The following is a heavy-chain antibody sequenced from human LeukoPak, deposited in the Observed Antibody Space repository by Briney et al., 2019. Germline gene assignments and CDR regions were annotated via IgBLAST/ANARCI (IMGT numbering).Heavy chain of an antibody. CDR2: IYYSGST. J-gene: IGHJ4*02. CDR1: GGSITSY. Sequence: SETLSLTCTVSGGSITSYWSWIRQPPGKGPEWIGYIYYSGSTNYNPSLKSRVTMSIDTSKNQFSLKLSSVTAADTAVYYCARGWQWLAPNDYWGQGTLVTVSS. D-gene: IGHD6-19*01. CDR3: ARGWQWLAPNDY. V-gene: IGHV4-59*12.